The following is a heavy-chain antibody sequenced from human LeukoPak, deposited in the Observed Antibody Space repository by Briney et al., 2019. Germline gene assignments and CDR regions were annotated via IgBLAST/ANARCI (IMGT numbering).Heavy chain of an antibody. J-gene: IGHJ4*02. CDR1: GFTFSSYW. D-gene: IGHD2-15*01. V-gene: IGHV3-7*03. CDR2: IKQDGSEK. CDR3: AKARRVVVVAASDY. Sequence: GGSLRLSCAASGFTFSSYWMSWVRQAPGKGLEWVANIKQDGSEKYYVDSVKGRFTISRDNAKNSLYLQMNSLRAEDTAVYYCAKARRVVVVAASDYWGQGTLVTVSS.